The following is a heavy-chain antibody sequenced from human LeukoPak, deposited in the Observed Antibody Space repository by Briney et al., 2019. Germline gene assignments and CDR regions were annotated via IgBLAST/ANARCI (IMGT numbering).Heavy chain of an antibody. CDR2: IYYSGST. Sequence: SETLSLTCSVSGGSISSYYWSWIRQPPGKGLEWIGYIYYSGSTNYNPSLKSRVTISVDTSKNQFSLKLSSVTAADTAVYYCARHSVAGRLDAFDIWGQGTMVTVSS. V-gene: IGHV4-59*08. CDR1: GGSISSYY. J-gene: IGHJ3*02. D-gene: IGHD6-19*01. CDR3: ARHSVAGRLDAFDI.